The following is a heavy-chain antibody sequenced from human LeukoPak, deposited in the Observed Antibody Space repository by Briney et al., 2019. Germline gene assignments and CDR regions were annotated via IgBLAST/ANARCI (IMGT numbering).Heavy chain of an antibody. Sequence: GGSLRLSCAASGFTFSSYGMHWVRQAPGKGLEWVAVISYDGSNTFYADSVRGRFTISRDNSYNTLYLQMSSLRPEDTAMYYCAKTRGAPYYFDSSNYSFDFWGQGTLLTVAS. CDR1: GFTFSSYG. J-gene: IGHJ4*02. CDR2: ISYDGSNT. V-gene: IGHV3-30*18. CDR3: AKTRGAPYYFDSSNYSFDF. D-gene: IGHD3-22*01.